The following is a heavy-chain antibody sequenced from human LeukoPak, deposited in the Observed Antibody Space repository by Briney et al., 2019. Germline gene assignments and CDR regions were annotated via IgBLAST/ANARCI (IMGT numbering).Heavy chain of an antibody. J-gene: IGHJ3*02. Sequence: SSVKVSCKASGCTFISYSISWVRQAPGQGLEWMGGIIPIFGTENYAQKFQGRVTITADVSTSTAYMELSSLRSEDTAVYYCARDYGAYYDILTGHSGAFDIWGQGTMVTVSS. CDR2: IIPIFGTE. V-gene: IGHV1-69*01. CDR1: GCTFISYS. D-gene: IGHD3-9*01. CDR3: ARDYGAYYDILTGHSGAFDI.